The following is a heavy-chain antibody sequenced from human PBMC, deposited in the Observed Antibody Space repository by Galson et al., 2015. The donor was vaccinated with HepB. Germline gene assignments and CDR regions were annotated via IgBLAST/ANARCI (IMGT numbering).Heavy chain of an antibody. D-gene: IGHD3-10*01. V-gene: IGHV3-49*03. CDR3: TRVVYYGSGSYAPDAFDI. J-gene: IGHJ3*02. CDR1: GFTFGDYA. CDR2: IRSKAYGGTT. Sequence: SLRLSCAASGFTFGDYAMSWFRQAPGKGLEWVGFIRSKAYGGTTEYAASVKGRFTISRDDSKSIAYLQMNSLKTEDTAVYYCTRVVYYGSGSYAPDAFDIWGQGTMVTVSS.